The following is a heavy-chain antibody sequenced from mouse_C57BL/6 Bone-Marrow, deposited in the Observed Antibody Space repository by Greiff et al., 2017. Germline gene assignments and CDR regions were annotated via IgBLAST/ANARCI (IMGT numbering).Heavy chain of an antibody. CDR1: GYSFTSYY. CDR3: ARSRGGGTFDY. D-gene: IGHD1-1*01. Sequence: QVQLQQSGPELVKPGASVKISCKASGYSFTSYYIHWVKQRPGQGLEWIGWIYPGSGNTKYNEKFKGKATLTADTSSSTAYMQLSSRTSEDSEVYYGARSRGGGTFDYWGQGTTLTVSS. J-gene: IGHJ2*01. V-gene: IGHV1-66*01. CDR2: IYPGSGNT.